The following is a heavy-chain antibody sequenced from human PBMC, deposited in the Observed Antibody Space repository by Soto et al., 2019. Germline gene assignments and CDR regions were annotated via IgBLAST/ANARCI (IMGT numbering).Heavy chain of an antibody. V-gene: IGHV3-53*01. Sequence: EVQLVESGGGLIQPGGSLRLSCAVSGFTVSNNYMSWVRQAPGKGLEGVSVIYSGGYTAYGDSVKGRFTISRDNSKTPHLLQRNTRGGDVRAGFYCAANPGGGGYWGQGTLVTVSS. CDR2: IYSGGYT. CDR1: GFTVSNNY. J-gene: IGHJ4*02. D-gene: IGHD2-15*01. CDR3: AANPGGGGY.